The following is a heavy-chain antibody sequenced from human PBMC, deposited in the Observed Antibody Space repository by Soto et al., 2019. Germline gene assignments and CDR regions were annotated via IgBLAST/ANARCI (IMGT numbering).Heavy chain of an antibody. CDR3: TGIAMTTSESFDY. D-gene: IGHD4-17*01. Sequence: PGGSLRLSFAASGFPFSGSAIHWVRQASGKGREWVGRIRSKANSYATAYGESVRGRFTISRDDSKNMAYLQMNSLKAEDSAVYYCTGIAMTTSESFDYWGQGTLVTVSS. CDR1: GFPFSGSA. CDR2: IRSKANSYAT. V-gene: IGHV3-73*01. J-gene: IGHJ4*02.